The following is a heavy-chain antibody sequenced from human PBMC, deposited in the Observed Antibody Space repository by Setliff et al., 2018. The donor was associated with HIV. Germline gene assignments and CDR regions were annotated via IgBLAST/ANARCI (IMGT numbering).Heavy chain of an antibody. D-gene: IGHD1-26*01. V-gene: IGHV4-59*08. CDR2: ISYNGIT. CDR1: GGSMRNYY. CDR3: ARHRPWEVDVFDI. Sequence: SETLSLTCSVSGGSMRNYYWSWIRQPPRKGLEWVGYISYNGITTYNPSLKSRVTISADTSKNQFSLKLTSVTAADTAVYYCARHRPWEVDVFDIWGQGTMVTVSS. J-gene: IGHJ3*02.